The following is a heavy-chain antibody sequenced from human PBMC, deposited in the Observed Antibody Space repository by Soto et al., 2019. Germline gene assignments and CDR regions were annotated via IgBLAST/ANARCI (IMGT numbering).Heavy chain of an antibody. CDR3: ARVRSEAVYYYDKYGPLHYFDY. J-gene: IGHJ4*02. Sequence: KPSETLSLTCAVSGGSISSSNWWSWVRQPPGKGLEWIGEIYHSGSTNYNPSLKSRVTISVDKSKNQFSLKLSSVTAADTAVYYCARVRSEAVYYYDKYGPLHYFDYWGQGTLVTVSS. CDR1: GGSISSSNW. CDR2: IYHSGST. V-gene: IGHV4-4*02. D-gene: IGHD3-22*01.